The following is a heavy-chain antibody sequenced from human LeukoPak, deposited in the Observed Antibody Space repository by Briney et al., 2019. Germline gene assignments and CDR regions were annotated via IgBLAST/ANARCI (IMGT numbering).Heavy chain of an antibody. V-gene: IGHV4-34*01. J-gene: IGHJ4*02. CDR3: ARNFLVGATHYFDY. CDR1: GGSFSGYY. D-gene: IGHD1-26*01. CDR2: INHSGST. Sequence: HPSETLSLTCAVYGGSFSGYYWSWIRQPPGKGLEWIGGINHSGSTNYNPSLKSRVTISVDKSKNQFSLKLSSVTAADTAVYYCARNFLVGATHYFDYWGQGTLVTVSS.